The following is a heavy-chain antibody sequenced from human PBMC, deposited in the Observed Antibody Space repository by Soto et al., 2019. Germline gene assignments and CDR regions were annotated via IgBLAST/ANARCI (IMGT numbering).Heavy chain of an antibody. D-gene: IGHD3-3*01. CDR2: ISASGDST. Sequence: GGDLRLSCAASDFTFNSYAMGLVRQAPGKGLDGVSAISASGDSTYYADAVKGRFTISIDNAKNTLYLEMNSLRAEDTALYYWAKTPLTILPGIFWFDPWGQGTMVTFSS. J-gene: IGHJ5*02. V-gene: IGHV3-23*01. CDR3: AKTPLTILPGIFWFDP. CDR1: DFTFNSYA.